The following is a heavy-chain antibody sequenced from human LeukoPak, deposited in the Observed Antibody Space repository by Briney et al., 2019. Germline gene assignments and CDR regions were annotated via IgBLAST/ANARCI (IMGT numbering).Heavy chain of an antibody. V-gene: IGHV3-66*02. Sequence: PGGSLRLSCAASGFTVSSNYMSWVRQAPGKGLEWVSVIYSGGSTYYADSVTRRFTISRYNSKNTLYLHMNSLTVDDTAVYYCASHKGYRAFDMWGQGTMVSVSS. CDR1: GFTVSSNY. CDR2: IYSGGST. D-gene: IGHD3-16*02. J-gene: IGHJ3*02. CDR3: ASHKGYRAFDM.